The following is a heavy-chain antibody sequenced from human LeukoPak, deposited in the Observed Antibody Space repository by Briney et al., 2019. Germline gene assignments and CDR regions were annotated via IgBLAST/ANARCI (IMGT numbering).Heavy chain of an antibody. CDR3: ARHGLYQDYGY. Sequence: PSETLSLTCTVSGASVSSSSSFWAWIRQPPGKGLAWIGNVYYSGSTHYNPSLKSRVTISLDMSKNQFSLRLTSVTAADTAIYYCARHGLYQDYGYWGQGILVTVSS. CDR1: GASVSSSSSF. CDR2: VYYSGST. D-gene: IGHD3-16*01. J-gene: IGHJ4*02. V-gene: IGHV4-39*01.